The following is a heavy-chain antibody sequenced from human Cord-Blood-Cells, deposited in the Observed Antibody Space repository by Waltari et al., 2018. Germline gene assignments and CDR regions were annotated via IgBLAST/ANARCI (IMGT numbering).Heavy chain of an antibody. Sequence: SMNWVRQAPGKGLEWVSSISSSSSYIYYADSVKGRFTISRDNAKNSLYLQMNSLRAEDTAVYYCASEGRYDFWSGYGTPDYWGQGTLVTVSS. CDR3: ASEGRYDFWSGYGTPDY. CDR2: ISSSSSYI. J-gene: IGHJ4*02. D-gene: IGHD3-3*01. V-gene: IGHV3-21*01. CDR1: S.